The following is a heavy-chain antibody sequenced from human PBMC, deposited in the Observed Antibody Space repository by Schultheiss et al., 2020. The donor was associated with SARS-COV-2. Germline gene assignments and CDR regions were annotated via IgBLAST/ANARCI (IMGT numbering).Heavy chain of an antibody. Sequence: GGSLRLSCAASGFTFSSYAMHWVRQAPGKGLEWVAVISYDGSNKYYADSVKGRFTISRDNSKNTVYLQMNSLRAEDTAVYYCARGAGGYYSAWNYWGQGTLVTVSS. CDR3: ARGAGGYYSAWNY. V-gene: IGHV3-30*04. J-gene: IGHJ4*02. D-gene: IGHD3-3*01. CDR2: ISYDGSNK. CDR1: GFTFSSYA.